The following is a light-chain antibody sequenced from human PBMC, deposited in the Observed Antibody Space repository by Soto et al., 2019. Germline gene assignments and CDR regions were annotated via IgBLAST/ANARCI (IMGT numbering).Light chain of an antibody. CDR3: QCYDRSNRV. CDR2: EDN. V-gene: IGLV6-57*01. J-gene: IGLJ3*02. Sequence: NFMLTQPHSVSESPGKTVTISCTRSSDSIASNYVQWYQQRPGSSPTTVIYEDNQRPSGVPDRFSGSFDSSSNSASLTISGLKTDDEADYYCQCYDRSNRVFGGGTKLTVL. CDR1: SDSIASNY.